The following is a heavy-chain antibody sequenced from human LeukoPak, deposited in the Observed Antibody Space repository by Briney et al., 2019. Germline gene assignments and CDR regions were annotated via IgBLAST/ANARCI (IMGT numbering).Heavy chain of an antibody. CDR2: ISYDGSNK. V-gene: IGHV3-30-3*01. CDR1: GFTFSSYA. D-gene: IGHD6-19*01. CDR3: ASSDQWHTWYFDL. Sequence: GGSLRLSCAASGFTFSSYAMHWVRQAPGKGLEWVAVISYDGSNKYYADSVKGRFTISRGNSKNTLYLQMNSLRAEDTAVYYCASSDQWHTWYFDLWGRGTLVTVSS. J-gene: IGHJ2*01.